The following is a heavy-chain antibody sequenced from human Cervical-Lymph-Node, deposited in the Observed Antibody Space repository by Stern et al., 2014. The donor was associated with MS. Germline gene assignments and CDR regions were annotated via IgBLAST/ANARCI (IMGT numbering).Heavy chain of an antibody. Sequence: QVQLVESVAEVRKPGSSATVSCKASGGTFSSYAINWVRQAPGQGLEWMGGLVPIFGAANYAQKFQGRVKITAAESANTAYMDLNSLKSDDTAVYYCARATVARGAIDIWGQGTMVTVST. CDR2: LVPIFGAA. CDR1: GGTFSSYA. V-gene: IGHV1-69*01. D-gene: IGHD4-23*01. J-gene: IGHJ3*02. CDR3: ARATVARGAIDI.